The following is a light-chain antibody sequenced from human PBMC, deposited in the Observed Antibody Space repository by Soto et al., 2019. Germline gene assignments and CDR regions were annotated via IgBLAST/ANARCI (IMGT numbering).Light chain of an antibody. CDR1: QGITNY. CDR3: QQLHSYPPT. CDR2: ASS. V-gene: IGKV1-9*01. J-gene: IGKJ5*01. Sequence: DIQLTQSPSFLSASVGDRVTITCRASQGITNYLAWYQQKPGKAPKLLIYASSTLLSGVPSRFSGSGSGTEFTLTISSLQPEDFATYCCQQLHSYPPTFGQGTRLEIK.